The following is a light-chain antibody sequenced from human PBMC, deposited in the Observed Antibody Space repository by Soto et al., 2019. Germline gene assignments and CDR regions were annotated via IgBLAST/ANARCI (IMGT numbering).Light chain of an antibody. V-gene: IGKV3-20*01. CDR1: QSVSSSY. J-gene: IGKJ2*01. CDR2: GAS. CDR3: QQYGSSPPHT. Sequence: EIVLTQSPGTLSLSPGERATLSCRASQSVSSSYLAWYQQKPGQPPRLLIYGASSRATGIPDRFSGSGSGTEFTLTISRLEPEDFAVYYCQQYGSSPPHTFGQGTKLEIK.